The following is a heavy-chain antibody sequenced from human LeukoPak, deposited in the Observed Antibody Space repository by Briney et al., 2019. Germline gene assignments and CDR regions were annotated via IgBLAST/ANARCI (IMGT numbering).Heavy chain of an antibody. D-gene: IGHD4-17*01. J-gene: IGHJ4*02. V-gene: IGHV3-33*06. CDR3: AKDLSYGDYVGDY. CDR1: GFTFSSYS. CDR2: IWYDGSNK. Sequence: GGSLRLSCAASGFTFSSYSMNWVRQAPGKGLEWVAVIWYDGSNKYYADSVKGRFTISRDNSKNTLYLQMNSLRAEDTAVYYCAKDLSYGDYVGDYWGQGTLVTVSS.